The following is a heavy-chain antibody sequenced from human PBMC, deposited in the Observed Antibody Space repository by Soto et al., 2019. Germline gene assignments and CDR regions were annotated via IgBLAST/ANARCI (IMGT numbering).Heavy chain of an antibody. Sequence: SETLSLTCAVSGGSISSGGDSWSWIRQPPGKGLEWIGYIYHSGSTYYNPSLKSRVTISVDTSKNQFSLKLSSVTAADTAVYYCARRVVVAATLLSYNWFDPWGQGTLVTVSS. CDR1: GGSISSGGDS. D-gene: IGHD2-15*01. J-gene: IGHJ5*02. CDR2: IYHSGST. V-gene: IGHV4-30-2*03. CDR3: ARRVVVAATLLSYNWFDP.